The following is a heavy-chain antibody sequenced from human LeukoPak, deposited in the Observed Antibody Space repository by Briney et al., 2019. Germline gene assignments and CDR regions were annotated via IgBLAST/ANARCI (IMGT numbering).Heavy chain of an antibody. Sequence: SETLSLTCTVSGGSLSSYYWSWIRQPPGKGLEWIGYIYYSGSTNYNPSLKSRVTISVDTSKNQFSLKLSSVTAADTAVYYCARESSMITFGGVLTPYYFDYWGQGTLVTVSS. V-gene: IGHV4-59*01. CDR2: IYYSGST. J-gene: IGHJ4*02. CDR1: GGSLSSYY. D-gene: IGHD3-16*01. CDR3: ARESSMITFGGVLTPYYFDY.